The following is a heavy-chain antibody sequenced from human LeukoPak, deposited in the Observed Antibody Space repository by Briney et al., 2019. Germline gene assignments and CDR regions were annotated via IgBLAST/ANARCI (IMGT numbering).Heavy chain of an antibody. D-gene: IGHD5-12*01. J-gene: IGHJ4*02. CDR2: ISGSGGST. CDR1: GFTFSSYA. CDR3: AKAYTLATIREYYFDY. Sequence: QPGGSLRLSCAASGFTFSSYAMSWVRQAPGKGLEWVSAISGSGGSTYYADSVKGRFTISRDNSKNTLYLQMNSLRAEDTAVYYCAKAYTLATIREYYFDYWGQGTLVTVSS. V-gene: IGHV3-23*01.